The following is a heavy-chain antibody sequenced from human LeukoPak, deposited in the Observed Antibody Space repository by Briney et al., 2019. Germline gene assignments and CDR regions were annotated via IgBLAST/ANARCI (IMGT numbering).Heavy chain of an antibody. CDR2: INPNSGAT. D-gene: IGHD3-16*01. V-gene: IGHV1-2*02. CDR3: ARGRRILGGPENAGDFFDY. Sequence: ASVKVSCKASGYTLTDYYLHWVRQAPGQGLNWMGWINPNSGATYYAQSFQARVTMTRDTSIGSDYMELTGLESDDTAVYYCARGRRILGGPENAGDFFDYWGQGSLVTVSS. J-gene: IGHJ4*01. CDR1: GYTLTDYY.